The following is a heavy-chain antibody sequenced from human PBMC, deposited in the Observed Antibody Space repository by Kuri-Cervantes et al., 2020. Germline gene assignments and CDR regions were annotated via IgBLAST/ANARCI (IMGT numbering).Heavy chain of an antibody. V-gene: IGHV1-8*01. CDR2: MNPNSGNT. CDR3: ARGHSSYYYDSSGQNFDY. D-gene: IGHD3-22*01. J-gene: IGHJ4*02. CDR1: GYTFTSYD. Sequence: ASVKVSCKASGYTFTSYDINWVRQATGQGLEWMGWMNPNSGNTGYAQKFQGRATMTRNTSISTAYMELSSLRSEDTAVYYCARGHSSYYYDSSGQNFDYWGQGTLVTVSS.